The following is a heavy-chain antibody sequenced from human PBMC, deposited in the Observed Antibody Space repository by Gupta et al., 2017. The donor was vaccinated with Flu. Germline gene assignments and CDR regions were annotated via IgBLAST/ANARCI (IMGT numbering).Heavy chain of an antibody. CDR3: SRAIRWGELSLSFDY. CDR1: GGSISSSSYY. CDR2: IYYSGRT. J-gene: IGHJ4*02. Sequence: QLQLQESGPGLVKPSETLSLTCTVSGGSISSSSYYWGWIRQPPGKGLEWIGSIYYSGRTYYNPSLKSRVTISVDTSKNKFSLKLSSVTAADTAVYYCSRAIRWGELSLSFDYGGQGTLVTVSS. D-gene: IGHD3-16*02. V-gene: IGHV4-39*01.